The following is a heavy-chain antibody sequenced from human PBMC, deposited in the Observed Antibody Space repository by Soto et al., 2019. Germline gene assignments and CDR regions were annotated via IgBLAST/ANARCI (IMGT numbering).Heavy chain of an antibody. D-gene: IGHD3-22*01. CDR2: ISYDGSNK. J-gene: IGHJ4*02. CDR1: GFTFSSYG. V-gene: IGHV3-30*18. Sequence: QVQLVESGGGVVQPGRSLRLSCAASGFTFSSYGMHWVRQAPGKGLEWVAVISYDGSNKYYADSVKGRFTISRDNSKNPLYLQMNSLRAEDTAVYYCAKPPYYYESSGFDYWGQGTLVTVSS. CDR3: AKPPYYYESSGFDY.